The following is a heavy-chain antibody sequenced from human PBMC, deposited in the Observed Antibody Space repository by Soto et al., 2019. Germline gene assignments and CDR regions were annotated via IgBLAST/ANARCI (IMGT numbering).Heavy chain of an antibody. CDR1: GYTFTSYY. J-gene: IGHJ4*02. D-gene: IGHD6-6*01. CDR3: ARAYSSSSRVSDTYY. CDR2: INPSGGST. Sequence: ASVKVSYKASGYTFTSYYMHRVREAPGQGLEWMGIINPSGGSTSYAQKFQGRVTMTRDTSTSTVYMELSSLRSEDTAVYYCARAYSSSSRVSDTYYWGQGTLVTVSS. V-gene: IGHV1-46*01.